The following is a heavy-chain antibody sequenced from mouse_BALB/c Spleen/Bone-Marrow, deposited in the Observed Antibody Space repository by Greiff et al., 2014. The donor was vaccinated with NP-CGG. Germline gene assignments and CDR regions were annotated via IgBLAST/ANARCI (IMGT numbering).Heavy chain of an antibody. V-gene: IGHV1-69*02. Sequence: VQLQQSXAELVRPGASVKVSCKASSYTFTSYWINWVKQRPGQGLEWIGNIYPSDSYTNYNQNFKDKATLTVDKSSSTAYMQLSSPTSEDSAVYYCTRQYGNYYAMDYWGQGTSVTVSS. CDR1: SYTFTSYW. CDR3: TRQYGNYYAMDY. CDR2: IYPSDSYT. J-gene: IGHJ4*01. D-gene: IGHD2-10*02.